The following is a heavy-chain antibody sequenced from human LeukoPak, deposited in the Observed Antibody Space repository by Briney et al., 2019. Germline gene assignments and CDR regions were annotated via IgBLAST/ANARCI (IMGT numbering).Heavy chain of an antibody. J-gene: IGHJ4*02. CDR3: ARDSSVVRGVITDFDY. V-gene: IGHV3-7*01. CDR2: IKADGSEK. D-gene: IGHD3-10*01. Sequence: GGSLRLSCAASGFTFTNYWMSWVRQAPGKGLEWVANIKADGSEKYYGDSVKGRFTISRDNAKNSLYLQMNSLRAEDTAVYYCARDSSVVRGVITDFDYWGQGTLVPVSS. CDR1: GFTFTNYW.